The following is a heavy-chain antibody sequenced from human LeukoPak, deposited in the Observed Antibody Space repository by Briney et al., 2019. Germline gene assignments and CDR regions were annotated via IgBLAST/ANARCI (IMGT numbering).Heavy chain of an antibody. CDR2: ITPNSGGT. J-gene: IGHJ4*02. D-gene: IGHD3-22*01. V-gene: IGHV1-2*02. CDR3: ARVSRFYYDSSGDFDY. CDR1: GYTFTDYY. Sequence: ASVKVSCKPSGYTFTDYYMHWVRQAPGQGLEWMGWITPNSGGTKYAQKFQGGVTMTRDTSINTAYMELSRLRSDDTAVYYCARVSRFYYDSSGDFDYWGQGSLVTVSS.